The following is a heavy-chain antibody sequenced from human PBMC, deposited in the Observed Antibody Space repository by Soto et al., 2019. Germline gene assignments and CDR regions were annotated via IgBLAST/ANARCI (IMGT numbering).Heavy chain of an antibody. CDR3: AIDASAVAGTSNFDY. Sequence: SETLSLTCTVSGGSISSYYWSWIRQPPGKGLEWIGYIYYSGSTNYNPSLKSRVTISVDTSKNQFSLKLSSVTAADTAVYYCAIDASAVAGTSNFDYWGQGTLVTVSS. D-gene: IGHD6-19*01. CDR2: IYYSGST. J-gene: IGHJ4*02. V-gene: IGHV4-59*01. CDR1: GGSISSYY.